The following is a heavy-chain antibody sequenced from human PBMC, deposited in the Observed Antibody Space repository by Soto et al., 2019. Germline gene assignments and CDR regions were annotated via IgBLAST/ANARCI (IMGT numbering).Heavy chain of an antibody. Sequence: ASVKVSCKASGYTFTSYGISWVRQAPGQGLEWMGWISAYNGNTNYAQKLQGRVTMTTDTSTSTAYMELRSLRSDDTAVYYCARDGWIVVVPAAKGWFDPWGQGTLVTVSS. D-gene: IGHD2-2*01. CDR3: ARDGWIVVVPAAKGWFDP. V-gene: IGHV1-18*01. J-gene: IGHJ5*02. CDR1: GYTFTSYG. CDR2: ISAYNGNT.